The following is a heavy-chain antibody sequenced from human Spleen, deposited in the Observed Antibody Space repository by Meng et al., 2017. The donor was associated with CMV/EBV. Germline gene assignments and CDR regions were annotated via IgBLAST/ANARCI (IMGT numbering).Heavy chain of an antibody. CDR3: ARDQKSIVGATGEDY. J-gene: IGHJ4*02. V-gene: IGHV1-18*01. CDR1: GYTFTSYG. Sequence: ASVKVSCKASGYTFTSYGISWVRQAPGQGLEWMGWISAYNGNTNYAQKFQGRVTMTRDTSTSTVYMELSSLRSEDTAVYYCARDQKSIVGATGEDYWGQGTLVTVSS. CDR2: ISAYNGNT. D-gene: IGHD1-26*01.